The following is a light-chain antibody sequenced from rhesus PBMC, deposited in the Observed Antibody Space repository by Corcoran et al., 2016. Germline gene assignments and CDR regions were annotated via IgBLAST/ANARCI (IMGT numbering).Light chain of an antibody. CDR3: PQHNSYPLT. J-gene: IGKJ4*01. Sequence: DIQMTQSPSSLSASVGDTVTITCRASQGISSYLNWFQQKPGKAPKLLIYAASSLESGVPSRFSGSGSGSDFTLTIRSLQPEVFAPYYCPQHNSYPLTFGGGTKVEIK. V-gene: IGKV1-28*02. CDR1: QGISSY. CDR2: AAS.